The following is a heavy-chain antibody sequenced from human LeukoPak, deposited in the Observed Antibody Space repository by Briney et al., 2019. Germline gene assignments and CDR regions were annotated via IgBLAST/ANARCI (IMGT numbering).Heavy chain of an antibody. V-gene: IGHV4-39*07. CDR3: AREQEHGGNSVVDY. D-gene: IGHD4-23*01. CDR1: GGSISSSSYY. CDR2: IYYSGST. Sequence: PSETLSLTCTVSGGSISSSSYYWGWIRQPPGKGLEWIGSIYYSGSTYYNPSLKSRVTISVDTSKNQFSLKLSSVTAADTAVYYCAREQEHGGNSVVDYWGQGTLVTVSS. J-gene: IGHJ4*02.